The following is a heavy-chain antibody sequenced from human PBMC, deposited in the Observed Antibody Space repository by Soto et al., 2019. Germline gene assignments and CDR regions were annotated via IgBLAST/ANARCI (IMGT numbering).Heavy chain of an antibody. CDR1: GGTFSNYA. Sequence: QVQLVQSGAEVKKPGSSVKVSCKASGGTFSNYAISWVRQAPGQGLEWMGGITPIFGTTTYAQRLQGRVTITADESSTTVHMELSSLRSEDTAVYYCARVITVTPVGYYGMDVWGQGTTVTVSS. D-gene: IGHD4-4*01. V-gene: IGHV1-69*01. CDR2: ITPIFGTT. CDR3: ARVITVTPVGYYGMDV. J-gene: IGHJ6*02.